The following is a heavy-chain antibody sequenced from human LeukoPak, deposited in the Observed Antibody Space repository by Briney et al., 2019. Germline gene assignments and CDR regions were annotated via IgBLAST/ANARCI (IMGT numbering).Heavy chain of an antibody. D-gene: IGHD3-10*01. V-gene: IGHV3-7*01. J-gene: IGHJ3*02. CDR2: IKQDGSQK. CDR3: VRGDYYDSGTSFIDAFDI. Sequence: GGSLRLSCSASGFSFSRYWMSWVRQAPGKGLEWVANIKQDGSQKFYVASVKGRFTISRANAKNSLYLQMNSLRAEDTAVYYCVRGDYYDSGTSFIDAFDIWGQGTRVTVSS. CDR1: GFSFSRYW.